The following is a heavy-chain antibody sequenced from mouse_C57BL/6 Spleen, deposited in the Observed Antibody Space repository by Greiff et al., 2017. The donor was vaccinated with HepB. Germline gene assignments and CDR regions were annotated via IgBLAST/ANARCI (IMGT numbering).Heavy chain of an antibody. V-gene: IGHV1-39*01. CDR1: GYSFTDYN. J-gene: IGHJ1*03. CDR3: ARGDYSNLYWYFDV. Sequence: EVKLQESGPELVKPGASVKISCKASGYSFTDYNMNWVKQSNGKSLEWIGVINPNYGTTSYNQKFKGKATLTVDQSSSTAYMQLNSLTSEDSAVYYCARGDYSNLYWYFDVWGTGTTVTVSS. D-gene: IGHD2-5*01. CDR2: INPNYGTT.